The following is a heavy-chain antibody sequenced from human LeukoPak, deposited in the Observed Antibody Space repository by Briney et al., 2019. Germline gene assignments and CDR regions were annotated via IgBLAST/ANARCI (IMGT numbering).Heavy chain of an antibody. CDR1: GGTFSSYA. D-gene: IGHD6-13*01. V-gene: IGHV1-69*06. CDR3: ARGLGSSWYLPRFDP. CDR2: IIPIFGTA. Sequence: ASVKVSCKASGGTFSSYAISWVRQAPGQGLEWMGGIIPIFGTANYAQKFQGRVTITADKSTSTAYMELSSLRSEDTAGYYCARGLGSSWYLPRFDPWGQGTLVTVSS. J-gene: IGHJ5*02.